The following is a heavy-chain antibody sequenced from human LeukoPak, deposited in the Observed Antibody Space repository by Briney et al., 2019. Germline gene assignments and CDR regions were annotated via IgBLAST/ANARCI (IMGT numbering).Heavy chain of an antibody. Sequence: PSETLSLTCAVYGGSFSGYYWSWIRQPPGKGLEWIGEINHSGSTNYNPSLKSRVTISVDTSKNQFSLKLSSVTAADTAVYYCARIYGSGSSFDYWGQGTLVTVSS. CDR3: ARIYGSGSSFDY. J-gene: IGHJ4*02. CDR1: GGSFSGYY. D-gene: IGHD3-10*01. V-gene: IGHV4-34*01. CDR2: INHSGST.